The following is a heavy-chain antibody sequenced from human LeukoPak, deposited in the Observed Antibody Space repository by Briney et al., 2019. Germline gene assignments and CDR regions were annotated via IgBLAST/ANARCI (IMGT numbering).Heavy chain of an antibody. CDR1: GGSITSGNW. Sequence: PSETLSLTCAVSGGSITSGNWWRWVRQPPGKGLEWIGEIYHSGSTNFNPSLKSRVTISVDKSKSQFSLKLTSVTAADTAVYYCASFGGATNFDYWGQGALVTVSS. J-gene: IGHJ4*02. V-gene: IGHV4-4*02. D-gene: IGHD1-26*01. CDR2: IYHSGST. CDR3: ASFGGATNFDY.